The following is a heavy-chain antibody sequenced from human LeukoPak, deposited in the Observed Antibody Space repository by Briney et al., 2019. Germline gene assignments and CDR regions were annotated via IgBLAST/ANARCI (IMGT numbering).Heavy chain of an antibody. CDR3: ARVPGRSYSGSYPLDY. D-gene: IGHD1-26*01. CDR1: GGSFSGYY. Sequence: SETLSLTCAVYGGSFSGYYWSWIRQAPGKGLEWIGEINHSGSANYNPSLKRRVTISVDTSKNQFSLKLSSVTAADTAVYYCARVPGRSYSGSYPLDYWGQGTLVTVSS. J-gene: IGHJ4*02. CDR2: INHSGSA. V-gene: IGHV4-34*01.